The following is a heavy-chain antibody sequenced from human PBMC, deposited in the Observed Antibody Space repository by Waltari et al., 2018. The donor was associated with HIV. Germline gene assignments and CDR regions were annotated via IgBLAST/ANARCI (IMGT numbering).Heavy chain of an antibody. CDR3: ASSAIAARADY. CDR1: GGSFSAYY. D-gene: IGHD6-13*01. V-gene: IGHV4-34*01. CDR2: INHSGST. J-gene: IGHJ4*02. Sequence: QVQLQQWGAGLLKPSETLSLTCAVYGGSFSAYYWSWIRQPPGKGLEWIGEINHSGSTNSTPSLKSRVTLSVDTSKTQFSLKLSSGTAADTAVYYCASSAIAARADYWGQGTLVTVSS.